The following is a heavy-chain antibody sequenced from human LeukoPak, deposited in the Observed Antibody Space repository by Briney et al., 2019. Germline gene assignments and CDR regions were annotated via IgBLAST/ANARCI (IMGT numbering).Heavy chain of an antibody. D-gene: IGHD6-19*01. CDR1: GFTFRDYS. CDR3: VKERDRGTDVADDFDF. Sequence: PGASLRLSCVAPGFTFRDYSVAWVRQLPGGGLEWVSAIARDDFTVYPDPLKGRFTISRDNSRNTLYLQMNTLRAEDTAVYYCVKERDRGTDVADDFDFWGQGTLVTVSS. CDR2: IARDDFT. V-gene: IGHV3-23*01. J-gene: IGHJ4*02.